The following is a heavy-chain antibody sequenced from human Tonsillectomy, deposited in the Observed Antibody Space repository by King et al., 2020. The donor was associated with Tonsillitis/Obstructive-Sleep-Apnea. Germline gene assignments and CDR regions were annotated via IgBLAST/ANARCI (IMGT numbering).Heavy chain of an antibody. D-gene: IGHD1-26*01. CDR2: INHSGST. CDR1: GGSFSGYY. CDR3: ASGVVGATTAYYYYYMDV. V-gene: IGHV4-34*01. J-gene: IGHJ6*03. Sequence: VQLQQWGAGLLKPSETLSLTCAVYGGSFSGYYWSWIRQPPGKGLEWIGEINHSGSTNYNPSLNSRVTISVDTSKNQFSLKLSSVTAADTAVYYCASGVVGATTAYYYYYMDVWGKGPTVTVSS.